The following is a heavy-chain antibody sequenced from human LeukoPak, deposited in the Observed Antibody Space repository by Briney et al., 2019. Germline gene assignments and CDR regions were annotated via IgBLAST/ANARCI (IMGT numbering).Heavy chain of an antibody. Sequence: SETLSLTCAVYGGSFSGYYWSWIRQPPGKGLEWIGEINHSGSTNYNPSLKSRVTISVDTSKNQFSLKLSTVTAADTAVYFCARVTREAARYWYFDLWGRGTLVTVSS. V-gene: IGHV4-34*01. CDR3: ARVTREAARYWYFDL. CDR2: INHSGST. D-gene: IGHD6-6*01. J-gene: IGHJ2*01. CDR1: GGSFSGYY.